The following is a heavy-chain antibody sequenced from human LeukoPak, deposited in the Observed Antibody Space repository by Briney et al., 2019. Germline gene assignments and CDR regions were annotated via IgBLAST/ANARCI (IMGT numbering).Heavy chain of an antibody. V-gene: IGHV4-59*12. Sequence: SETLSLTCTVSSGSISSNYWNWIRQPPGKGLEWFGYISHSGSTYYNPSLRSRVTILVDRSKNQFSLKLSSVTAADTAVYYCASDLGYCSSTSCRYFDPWGQGTLVTVSS. D-gene: IGHD2-2*01. CDR1: SGSISSNY. CDR3: ASDLGYCSSTSCRYFDP. J-gene: IGHJ5*02. CDR2: ISHSGST.